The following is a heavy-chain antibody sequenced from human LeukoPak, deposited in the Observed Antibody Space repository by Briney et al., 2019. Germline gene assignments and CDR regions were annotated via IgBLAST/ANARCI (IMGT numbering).Heavy chain of an antibody. D-gene: IGHD4-17*01. CDR3: ARTLTTVTTAGWFDP. Sequence: SETLSLTCAVSGGSISSGGYYWSWIRQHPGKGLEWIGYIYYSGSTYYNPSLKSRVTISVDTSKNQFSLKLSSVTAADTAVYYCARTLTTVTTAGWFDPWGQGTLVTVSS. V-gene: IGHV4-31*11. CDR1: GGSISSGGYY. J-gene: IGHJ5*02. CDR2: IYYSGST.